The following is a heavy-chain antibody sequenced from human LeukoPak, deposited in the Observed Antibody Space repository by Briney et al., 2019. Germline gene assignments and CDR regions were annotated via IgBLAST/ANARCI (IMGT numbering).Heavy chain of an antibody. D-gene: IGHD2-2*01. CDR1: GFTFSSYT. CDR2: VSGSGGST. V-gene: IGHV3-23*01. CDR3: AASLPNIVVVPATKGPFGY. J-gene: IGHJ4*02. Sequence: GGSLRLSCAASGFTFSSYTMSWVRQAPGRGLEWVSGVSGSGGSTHYADSVKGRFTISRDNSKNTLYLQMNSLRAEDTAVYYCAASLPNIVVVPATKGPFGYWGQGTLVTVSS.